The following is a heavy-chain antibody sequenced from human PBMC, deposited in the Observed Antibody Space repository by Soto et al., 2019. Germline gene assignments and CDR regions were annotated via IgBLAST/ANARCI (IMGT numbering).Heavy chain of an antibody. CDR1: GFTFSSYS. D-gene: IGHD1-1*01. CDR3: ARGSWNDMVPANWFDP. CDR2: ISSSSSTI. Sequence: GGSLRLSCAASGFTFSSYSMNWVRQAPGKGLEWVSYISSSSSTIYYADSVKGRFTISRDNAKNSLYLQMNSLRAEDTAVYYCARGSWNDMVPANWFDPWGQGTLVTVSS. J-gene: IGHJ5*02. V-gene: IGHV3-48*01.